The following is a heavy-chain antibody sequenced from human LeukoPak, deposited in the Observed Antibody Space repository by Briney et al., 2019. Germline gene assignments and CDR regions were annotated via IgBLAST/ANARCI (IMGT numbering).Heavy chain of an antibody. Sequence: GGSLRLSCAASGFTFNDYAMSWVRQAPGKGLEWVSGISGSGRITYYADSVKGRLTISRDNSKNTLYLQMNSLRGEDTAIYFCAKEITGWYAYWGQGTLVTVSS. CDR1: GFTFNDYA. CDR2: ISGSGRIT. D-gene: IGHD6-19*01. J-gene: IGHJ4*02. CDR3: AKEITGWYAY. V-gene: IGHV3-23*01.